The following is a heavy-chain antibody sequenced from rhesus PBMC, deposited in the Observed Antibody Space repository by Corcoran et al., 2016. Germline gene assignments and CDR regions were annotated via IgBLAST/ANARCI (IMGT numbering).Heavy chain of an antibody. CDR2: IKNKADGGKS. V-gene: IGHV3-16*02. Sequence: EVQLVEYGGGLVQPGGSLRLSCAASGFTFSNFWMSWVRQAPGKGLDWVGGIKNKADGGKSAYAESVKGRFTSSSDDSKNTPYLQMNSLKTEDTAVYYCTRGGSGWSGYFDYWGQGVLVTVSS. D-gene: IGHD6S26*01. CDR3: TRGGSGWSGYFDY. CDR1: GFTFSNFW. J-gene: IGHJ4*01.